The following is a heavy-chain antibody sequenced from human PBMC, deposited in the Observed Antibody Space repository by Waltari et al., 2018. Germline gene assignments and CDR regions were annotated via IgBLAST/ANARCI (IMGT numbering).Heavy chain of an antibody. D-gene: IGHD6-19*01. CDR1: GFTFDDYA. V-gene: IGHV3-9*01. CDR3: AKDIFESPSSSGGDY. CDR2: ISWNSGSI. Sequence: EVQLVESGGGLVQPGRSLRLSCAASGFTFDDYAMHWVRQAPGKGLEWVSGISWNSGSIGYADSVKGRFTISRDNAKNSLYLQMNSLRAEDTALYYCAKDIFESPSSSGGDYWGQGTLVTVSS. J-gene: IGHJ4*02.